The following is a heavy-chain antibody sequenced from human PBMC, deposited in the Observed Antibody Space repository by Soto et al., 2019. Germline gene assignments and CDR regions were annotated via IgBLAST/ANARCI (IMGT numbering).Heavy chain of an antibody. CDR1: GVSVGGNY. V-gene: IGHV3-53*01. CDR3: ARGPNSDC. J-gene: IGHJ4*02. CDR2: IYSGGNP. Sequence: EERLVQSGGGLVQPGGSLRLSCAAYGVSVGGNYMSWVRQAPGKGLELVSLIYSGGNPFYADSMKGRFTLSRDNSNNMLYRQMVSLRAEYTAVYYCARGPNSDCWGQGTLVIVSS. D-gene: IGHD2-21*01.